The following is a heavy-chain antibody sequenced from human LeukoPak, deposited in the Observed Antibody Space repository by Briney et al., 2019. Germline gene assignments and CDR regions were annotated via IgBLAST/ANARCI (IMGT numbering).Heavy chain of an antibody. Sequence: PGRSLRLSCAASGFTFSSYGMRWVRQAPGKGLEWVAVISYDGSNKYYADSVKGRFTISRDNSKNTLYLQMNSLRAEDTAVYYCAWSIAVAGPFDYWGQGTLVTVSS. CDR2: ISYDGSNK. CDR1: GFTFSSYG. D-gene: IGHD6-19*01. J-gene: IGHJ4*02. V-gene: IGHV3-30*03. CDR3: AWSIAVAGPFDY.